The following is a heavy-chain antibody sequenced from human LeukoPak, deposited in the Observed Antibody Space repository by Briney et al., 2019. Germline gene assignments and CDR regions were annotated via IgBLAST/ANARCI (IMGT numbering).Heavy chain of an antibody. CDR2: ISGSGSST. Sequence: GGSLRLSCAASGFTFSSYAMSWVRHAPGKGLEWVSVISGSGSSTYYAGSVKGRFTISRDNAKNPLFLQMNSLRAEDTAVYYCASAIVSTTNYFDSWGQGTLVTV. CDR3: ASAIVSTTNYFDS. J-gene: IGHJ4*02. V-gene: IGHV3-23*01. D-gene: IGHD5/OR15-5a*01. CDR1: GFTFSSYA.